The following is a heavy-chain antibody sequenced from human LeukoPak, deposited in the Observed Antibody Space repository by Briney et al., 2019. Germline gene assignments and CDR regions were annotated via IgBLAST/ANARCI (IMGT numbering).Heavy chain of an antibody. V-gene: IGHV4-59*01. CDR3: ARGGLSYDSSGWFDY. Sequence: SETLSLTCTVSGGSISRYYGSWIRQPPGKGLEWIGYIYYSGSTNYNPSLKSRVTISVDTSRNQFSLKLSSVTAADTALYYCARGGLSYDSSGWFDYWGQGTLVTVSS. J-gene: IGHJ4*02. D-gene: IGHD3-22*01. CDR1: GGSISRYY. CDR2: IYYSGST.